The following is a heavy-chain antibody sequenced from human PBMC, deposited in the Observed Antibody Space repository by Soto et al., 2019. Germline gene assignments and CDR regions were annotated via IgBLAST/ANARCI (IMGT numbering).Heavy chain of an antibody. CDR2: IIPIIGII. Sequence: QVQLVQSGAEVKKPGSSVKVSCKASVGTFSTYTITWVRQAPGQGLEWMGRIIPIIGIINYAQKLQGRVTISADKFTGTAYMELTGLRSDDTAVYYCAGDPDSHYNDSHASSYPWGQGTLVTVSS. CDR1: VGTFSTYT. CDR3: AGDPDSHYNDSHASSYP. J-gene: IGHJ5*02. D-gene: IGHD4-4*01. V-gene: IGHV1-69*08.